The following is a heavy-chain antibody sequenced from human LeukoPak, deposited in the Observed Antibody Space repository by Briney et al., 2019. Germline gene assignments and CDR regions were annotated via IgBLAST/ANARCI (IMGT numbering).Heavy chain of an antibody. CDR2: ISGSGGST. V-gene: IGHV3-23*01. CDR3: ASGTIVGARGADN. D-gene: IGHD1-26*01. Sequence: GGSLRLSCAASGFTFSSYAMSWVRQAPGKGLEWVSSISGSGGSTYYADSVKGRFTISRDNSKNTLYLQMNSLRAEDTAVYYCASGTIVGARGADNWGQGTLVTVSS. J-gene: IGHJ4*02. CDR1: GFTFSSYA.